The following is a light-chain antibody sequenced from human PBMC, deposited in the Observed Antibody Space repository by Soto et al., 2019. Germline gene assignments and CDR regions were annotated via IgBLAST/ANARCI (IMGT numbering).Light chain of an antibody. V-gene: IGKV1-33*01. CDR1: QVISNY. CDR2: DAA. J-gene: IGKJ2*01. CDR3: QQYDNLPYS. Sequence: DIQMTQSPSSLSASVGDRVTITCQASQVISNYLNWYQQKPGKAPKLLIYDAANLETGVPSRFSGSRSGKDFTFTISSLQPEDIATYYCQQYDNLPYSFGQGTKLEIK.